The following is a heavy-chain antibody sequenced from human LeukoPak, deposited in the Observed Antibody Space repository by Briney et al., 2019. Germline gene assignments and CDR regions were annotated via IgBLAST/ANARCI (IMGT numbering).Heavy chain of an antibody. V-gene: IGHV3-33*06. CDR1: GFTFSHYA. Sequence: QPGTSLRLSCAASGFTFSHYAMHWVRQVPGKGLEWVAVIWYGGSHDTYTDSVKGRFTVSRDNFKNVLHLQMNSLRVEDTAVYYCAKEGDYCSSSGCHKRGIDYWGQGTLVTVSS. CDR2: IWYGGSHD. D-gene: IGHD2-2*01. CDR3: AKEGDYCSSSGCHKRGIDY. J-gene: IGHJ4*02.